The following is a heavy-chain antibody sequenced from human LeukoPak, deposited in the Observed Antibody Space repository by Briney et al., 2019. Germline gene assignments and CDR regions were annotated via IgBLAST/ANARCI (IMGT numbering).Heavy chain of an antibody. J-gene: IGHJ4*02. CDR2: ISGNNDNP. D-gene: IGHD2-2*01. V-gene: IGHV1-18*01. Sequence: ASVKVSCKTSGYTFSNFGINWVRQAPGQGLEWMGWISGNNDNPNYGQKFQGRFAVTTESSTSTAYMELRNLRFDDTAVYYGARDGTSTDDYWGQGTLVTVSS. CDR1: GYTFSNFG. CDR3: ARDGTSTDDY.